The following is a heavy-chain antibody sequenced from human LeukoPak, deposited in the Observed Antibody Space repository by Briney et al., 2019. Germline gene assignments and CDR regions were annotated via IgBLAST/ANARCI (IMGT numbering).Heavy chain of an antibody. CDR3: ARGGYSSSWYSS. CDR2: IRYDGSNK. Sequence: GGSLRLSCAASGYTFSSYGMHWVRQAPGKGLEWVAFIRYDGSNKYYADSVKGRFTISRDNSKNTLYLQMNSLRAEDTAVYYCARGGYSSSWYSSWGQGTLVTVSS. J-gene: IGHJ5*02. D-gene: IGHD6-13*01. CDR1: GYTFSSYG. V-gene: IGHV3-30*02.